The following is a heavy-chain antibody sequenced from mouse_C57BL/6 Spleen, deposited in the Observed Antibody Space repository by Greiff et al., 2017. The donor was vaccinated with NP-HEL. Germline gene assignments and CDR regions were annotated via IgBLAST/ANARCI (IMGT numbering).Heavy chain of an antibody. CDR2: INPNNGGT. CDR1: GYTFTDYY. D-gene: IGHD2-2*01. Sequence: EVKLQQSGPELVKPGASVKISCKASGYTFTDYYMNWVKQSHGKSLEWIGDINPNNGGTSYNQKFKGKATLTVDKSSSTAYMELRSLTSEDSAVYYCGRGGPYGYDGLDYWGQGTTLTVSS. J-gene: IGHJ2*01. CDR3: GRGGPYGYDGLDY. V-gene: IGHV1-26*01.